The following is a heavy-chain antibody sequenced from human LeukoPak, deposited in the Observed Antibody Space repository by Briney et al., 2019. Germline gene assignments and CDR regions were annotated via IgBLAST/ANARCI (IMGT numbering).Heavy chain of an antibody. D-gene: IGHD3-22*01. CDR3: AKRRTPGYDSSGSSTYYYGMDV. Sequence: GGSLRLSCAASGFTFSSYGMHWVRQAPGKGLEWVAVISYYGSNKYYADSVKGRFTISRDNSKNTLYLQINSLRAEDTAVYYCAKRRTPGYDSSGSSTYYYGMDVWGQGTTVTVSS. V-gene: IGHV3-30*18. CDR1: GFTFSSYG. J-gene: IGHJ6*02. CDR2: ISYYGSNK.